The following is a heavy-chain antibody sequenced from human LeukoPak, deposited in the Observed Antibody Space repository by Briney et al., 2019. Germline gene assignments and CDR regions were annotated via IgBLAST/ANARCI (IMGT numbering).Heavy chain of an antibody. CDR1: GGSFSGYY. CDR2: INHSGST. V-gene: IGHV4-34*01. D-gene: IGHD2-2*02. Sequence: SETLSLTCAVYGGSFSGYYWSWIRQPPGKGLEWIGEINHSGSTSYNPSLKSRVTISVDTSKNQFSLKLSSVTAADTAVYYCARGRRYCSSTSCYTLSAAFDIWGQGTMVTVSS. J-gene: IGHJ3*02. CDR3: ARGRRYCSSTSCYTLSAAFDI.